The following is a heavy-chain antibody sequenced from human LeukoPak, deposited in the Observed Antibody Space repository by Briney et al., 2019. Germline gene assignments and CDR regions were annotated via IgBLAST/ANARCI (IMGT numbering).Heavy chain of an antibody. Sequence: GGSLRLSCAASGFTFSSYAMHWVRQAPGKGLEWVAVISYDGSNKYYADSVKGRFTISRDNSKNTLYLQMNSQRAEDTAVYYCARALREYYFDYWGQGTLVTVSS. J-gene: IGHJ4*02. D-gene: IGHD3-10*01. CDR1: GFTFSSYA. CDR3: ARALREYYFDY. V-gene: IGHV3-30-3*01. CDR2: ISYDGSNK.